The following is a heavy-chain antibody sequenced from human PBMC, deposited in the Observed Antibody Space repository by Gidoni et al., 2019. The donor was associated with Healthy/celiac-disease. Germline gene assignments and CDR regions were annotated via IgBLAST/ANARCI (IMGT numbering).Heavy chain of an antibody. CDR3: AKDLSVRPWFLDY. CDR2: ISGSGGST. CDR1: GFTFSSYA. J-gene: IGHJ4*02. V-gene: IGHV3-23*01. Sequence: EVQLLESGGGLVQPGGSLRLSCAASGFTFSSYAMSWARQAPGKGLEWVSAISGSGGSTYYADSVKGRFTISRDNSKNTLYLQMNSLRAEDTAVYYCAKDLSVRPWFLDYWGQGTLVTVSS. D-gene: IGHD3-10*02.